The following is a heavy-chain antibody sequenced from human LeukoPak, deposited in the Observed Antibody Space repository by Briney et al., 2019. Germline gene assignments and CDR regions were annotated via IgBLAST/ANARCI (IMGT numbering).Heavy chain of an antibody. CDR2: ISSSGSTI. D-gene: IGHD4-17*01. CDR3: PREDIANGDLDYLDL. CDR1: GFTFSDYP. J-gene: IGHJ4*02. V-gene: IGHV3-11*04. Sequence: GGSLRLSCAASGFTFSDYPMNWIRQAPGKGLQWVSYISSSGSTIYYADSVKGRFTISRDNAKNSLYLQMNSLRAEDTAVYYCPREDIANGDLDYLDLWGQGTLVTVSS.